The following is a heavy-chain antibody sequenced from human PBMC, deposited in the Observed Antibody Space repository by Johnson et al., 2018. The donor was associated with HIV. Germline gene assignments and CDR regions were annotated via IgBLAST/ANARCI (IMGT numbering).Heavy chain of an antibody. J-gene: IGHJ3*02. D-gene: IGHD3-10*01. CDR2: ISYDGSNK. CDR3: ARAPKQGFRDFAGGAFDM. V-gene: IGHV3-30*19. Sequence: QVQLMESGGGVVQPGRSLRLSCAASGFTFSSYGMHWVRQAPGKGLEWVAVISYDGSNKFYTDSVKGRFTFSRDNSKNTVYLQMNSLRVDDTALYYCARAPKQGFRDFAGGAFDMWGQGTMVTVSS. CDR1: GFTFSSYG.